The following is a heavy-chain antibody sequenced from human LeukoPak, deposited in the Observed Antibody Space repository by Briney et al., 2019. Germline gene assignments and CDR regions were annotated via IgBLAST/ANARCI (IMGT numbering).Heavy chain of an antibody. CDR3: ARGYSYGLDRYYYGMDV. D-gene: IGHD5-18*01. J-gene: IGHJ6*02. CDR2: ISAYNGNT. Sequence: ASMKVSCKASGYTFTTYGLSWVRQAPGQGLEWMGWISAYNGNTNYAQKLQGRVTMTTDTSTSTAYMELRSLRSDDTAMYYCARGYSYGLDRYYYGMDVWGQGTTVTVSS. CDR1: GYTFTTYG. V-gene: IGHV1-18*01.